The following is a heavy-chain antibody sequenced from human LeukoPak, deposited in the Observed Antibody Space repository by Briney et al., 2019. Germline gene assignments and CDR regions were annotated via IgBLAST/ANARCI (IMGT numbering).Heavy chain of an antibody. Sequence: SQTLSLTCAVSGGSISSGGYYWSWIRQPPGKGLEWIGYIYYSGTTNYNPSLKSRVTISVDTSKSQFSLKLSSVTAADTAVYYCARQAAVARPYYYYYGMDVWGQGTTVTVSS. J-gene: IGHJ6*02. CDR3: ARQAAVARPYYYYYGMDV. CDR2: IYYSGTT. V-gene: IGHV4-61*08. D-gene: IGHD6-6*01. CDR1: GGSISSGGYY.